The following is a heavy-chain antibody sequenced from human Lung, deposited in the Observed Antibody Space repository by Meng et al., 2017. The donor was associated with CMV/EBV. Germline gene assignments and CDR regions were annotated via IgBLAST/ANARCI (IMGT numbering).Heavy chain of an antibody. CDR3: ARMGRSAAFDY. J-gene: IGHJ4*02. CDR2: ISKSGLAI. Sequence: GGSLRLXCAASGFTFSSYELNWVRQAPGKGLEWFSYISKSGLAIYYGDSVKGRFTISRDNAKNSLYLQMNSLRAEDTAVYYCARMGRSAAFDYWGQGTLVTFSS. D-gene: IGHD6-13*01. V-gene: IGHV3-48*03. CDR1: GFTFSSYE.